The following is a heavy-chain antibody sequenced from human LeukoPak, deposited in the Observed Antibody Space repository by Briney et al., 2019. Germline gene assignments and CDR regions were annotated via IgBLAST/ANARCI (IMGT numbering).Heavy chain of an antibody. CDR2: INHSGST. D-gene: IGHD4-23*01. CDR3: ARVPTVVTSFFDY. CDR1: GGSFSGYY. Sequence: SETLSLTCAVYGGSFSGYYWSWIRQPPGKGLEWIEEINHSGSTNYNPSLKSRVTISVDTSKNQFSLKLSSVTAADTAVYYCARVPTVVTSFFDYWGQGTLVTVSS. V-gene: IGHV4-34*01. J-gene: IGHJ4*02.